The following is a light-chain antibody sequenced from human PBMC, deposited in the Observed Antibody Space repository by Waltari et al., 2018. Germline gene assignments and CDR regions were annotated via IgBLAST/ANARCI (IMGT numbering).Light chain of an antibody. Sequence: QSALTQPTSVSGSPGQSITISCTGTSRDVGFYNYVSWYQQYPGKVPQLLIYDVSDPPSGVSSRFSGPKSGNTASLTISGLQADDEADYYCNSYTGSSSWVFGGGTKLTVL. CDR1: SRDVGFYNY. CDR3: NSYTGSSSWV. J-gene: IGLJ3*02. V-gene: IGLV2-14*01. CDR2: DVS.